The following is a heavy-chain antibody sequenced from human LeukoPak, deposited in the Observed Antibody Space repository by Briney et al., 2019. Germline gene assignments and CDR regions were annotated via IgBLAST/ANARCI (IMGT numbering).Heavy chain of an antibody. V-gene: IGHV3-7*03. J-gene: IGHJ4*02. CDR3: ARDSPYGQYSYDTAGPDY. Sequence: GGSLRLSCAASGFSFSTYWMSWVRQAPGEGLEWVANIKQDGSEEFYVDSVKGRFTISRDNAKRSLYLQMSSLRVEDTAVYYCARDSPYGQYSYDTAGPDYWGQGTLVTVSS. CDR1: GFSFSTYW. CDR2: IKQDGSEE. D-gene: IGHD3-22*01.